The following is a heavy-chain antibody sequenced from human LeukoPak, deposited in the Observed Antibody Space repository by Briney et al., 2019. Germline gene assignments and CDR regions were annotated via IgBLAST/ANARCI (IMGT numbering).Heavy chain of an antibody. CDR1: GGSISSYY. CDR2: IYYSGST. V-gene: IGHV4-59*12. J-gene: IGHJ4*02. CDR3: ARDGVLGYCSGGSCSNPFDY. D-gene: IGHD2-15*01. Sequence: SETLSLTCTVSGGSISSYYWSWIRQPPGKGLEWIGYIYYSGSTNYNPSLKSRVTISVDTSKNQFSLKLSSVTAADTAVYYCARDGVLGYCSGGSCSNPFDYWGQGTLVTVSS.